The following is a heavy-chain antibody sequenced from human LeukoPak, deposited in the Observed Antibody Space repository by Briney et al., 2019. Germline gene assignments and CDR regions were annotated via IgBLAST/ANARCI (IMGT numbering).Heavy chain of an antibody. CDR3: AKVSRQLVFYYMDV. CDR1: GFTFDDYA. J-gene: IGHJ6*03. Sequence: GRSLRLSCAASGFTFDDYAMHWVRQAPGKGLELVSGISWNSGSIGYADSVKGRFTISRDNAKNSLYLQMDSLRAEDTALYYCAKVSRQLVFYYMDVWGKGTTVTVSS. D-gene: IGHD6-6*01. CDR2: ISWNSGSI. V-gene: IGHV3-9*01.